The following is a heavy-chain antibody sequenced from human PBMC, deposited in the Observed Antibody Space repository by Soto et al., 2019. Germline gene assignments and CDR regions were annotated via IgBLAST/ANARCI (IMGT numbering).Heavy chain of an antibody. CDR1: GGSISSSNW. V-gene: IGHV4-4*02. CDR2: IYHSWST. CDR3: ARPLRLSDSAQLLALDI. Sequence: QVQRQESGPGLVKPSGTLSLNCAVSGGSISSSNWWSWVRQPTGKGLEWIGEIYHSWSTNYNPSLKSRFTISVDKSKNQFSLKLSSVTAADTAVYYCARPLRLSDSAQLLALDIWGQGTMVTVSS. D-gene: IGHD3-22*01. J-gene: IGHJ3*02.